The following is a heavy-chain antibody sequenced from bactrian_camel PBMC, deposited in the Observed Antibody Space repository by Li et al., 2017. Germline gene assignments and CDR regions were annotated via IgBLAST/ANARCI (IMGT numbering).Heavy chain of an antibody. CDR3: ASRPVVAGQDGY. D-gene: IGHD7*01. V-gene: IGHV3S53*01. J-gene: IGHJ4*01. Sequence: QLVESGGGSVQAGESLRLTCVASGSTSCDHGMSWWRQAPGKERELAASIGIDRSTMYADSVKGRFTISRENAKNTVYLQMNSLKSEDTALYYCASRPVVAGQDGYWGQGTQVTVS. CDR1: GSTSCDHG. CDR2: IGIDRST.